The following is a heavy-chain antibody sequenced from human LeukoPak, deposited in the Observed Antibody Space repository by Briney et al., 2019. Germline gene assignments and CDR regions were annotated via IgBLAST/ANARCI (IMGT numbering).Heavy chain of an antibody. CDR3: AGYSRYNWFDP. J-gene: IGHJ5*02. V-gene: IGHV4-59*01. CDR2: IYYSGST. Sequence: SETLSLTCTVSGGSISSYYWSWIRQPPGKGLEWIGYIYYSGSTNYNPSLQSRVTISVDTSKNQFSLKLSSVTAADTAVYYCAGYSRYNWFDPWGQGTLVTVSS. D-gene: IGHD6-13*01. CDR1: GGSISSYY.